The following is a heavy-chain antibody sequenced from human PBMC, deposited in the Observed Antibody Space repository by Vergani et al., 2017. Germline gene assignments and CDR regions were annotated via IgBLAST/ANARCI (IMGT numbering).Heavy chain of an antibody. D-gene: IGHD3-10*01. J-gene: IGHJ5*02. V-gene: IGHV4-39*07. CDR2: IYYSGST. CDR1: GGSISSSSYY. Sequence: QLQLQESGPGLVKPSETLSLTCTVSGGSISSSSYYWGWIRQHPGKGLEWIGSIYYSGSTYYNPSLKSRVTISVDTSKNQFSLKLSSVTAADPAVYYCARERRLVMVRRSNWFDPWGQGTLVTVSS. CDR3: ARERRLVMVRRSNWFDP.